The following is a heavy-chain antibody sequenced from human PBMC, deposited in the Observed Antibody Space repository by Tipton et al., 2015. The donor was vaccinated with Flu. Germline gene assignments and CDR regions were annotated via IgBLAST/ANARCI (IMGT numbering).Heavy chain of an antibody. D-gene: IGHD5-12*01. V-gene: IGHV4-4*07. CDR2: ISHSGST. J-gene: IGHJ3*01. Sequence: LRLSCTVSGGSIRNYYWSWLRQPAGKRLEWIGRISHSGSTNYNVSLNGRVIMSVDPSKGQLSLRLSSATAADTAKYYCARDLRGYSGYTGGDAFDVWGQGTVVTVSS. CDR1: GGSIRNYY. CDR3: ARDLRGYSGYTGGDAFDV.